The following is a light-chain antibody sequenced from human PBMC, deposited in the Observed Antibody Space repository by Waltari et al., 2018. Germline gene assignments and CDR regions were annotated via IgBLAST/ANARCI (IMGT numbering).Light chain of an antibody. V-gene: IGKV3-11*01. J-gene: IGKJ4*01. CDR2: DAS. CDR3: QQRCNWPLT. Sequence: EIVLPHSPSTPSLYPGKITTLSCRASQSVTNYLAWYQQKPGQAPRLLIYDASNGATGIPARFSGSGSGTDFTLTISSLEPEDSAVYYCQQRCNWPLTFGRGTKVDIK. CDR1: QSVTNY.